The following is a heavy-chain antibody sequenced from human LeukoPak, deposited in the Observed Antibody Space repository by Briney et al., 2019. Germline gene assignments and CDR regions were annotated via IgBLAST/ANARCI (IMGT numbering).Heavy chain of an antibody. CDR2: IYHSGST. D-gene: IGHD3-10*01. Sequence: NSSETLSLTSAVSGGSISSGGYSWSWIRQPPGKGLEWIGHIYHSGSTYYNPSLKSRVTISVDRSKNQFSLKLSSVTAADTAVYYCARGRPLLWFGELSWFDPWGQGTLVTVSS. CDR1: GGSISSGGYS. CDR3: ARGRPLLWFGELSWFDP. V-gene: IGHV4-30-2*01. J-gene: IGHJ5*02.